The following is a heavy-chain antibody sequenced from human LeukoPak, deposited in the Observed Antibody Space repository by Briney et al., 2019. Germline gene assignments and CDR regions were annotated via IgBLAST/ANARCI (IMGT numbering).Heavy chain of an antibody. V-gene: IGHV3-66*02. CDR1: GFTVSSNY. CDR3: ARAPYDFWSGLGY. Sequence: GGSLRLSCAASGFTVSSNYMSWVRQAPGKGLEWVSVIYSGGSTYYADSVKGRFTIPRDNSKNTLYLQMNSLRAEDTAVYYCARAPYDFWSGLGYWGQGTLVTVSS. J-gene: IGHJ4*02. CDR2: IYSGGST. D-gene: IGHD3-3*01.